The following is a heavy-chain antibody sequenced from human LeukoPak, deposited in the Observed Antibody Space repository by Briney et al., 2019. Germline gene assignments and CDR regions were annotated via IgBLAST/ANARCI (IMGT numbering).Heavy chain of an antibody. CDR2: IYTSGST. V-gene: IGHV4-4*07. Sequence: PSETLSLTCTVSGGSISSYYWSWIRQPAGKGLEWIGRIYTSGSTNYNPSLKSRVTISVDTSKNQFSMKLSSVTAADTAVYYCARHSTLRGYSYGFFDYWGHGTLVTVSS. CDR1: GGSISSYY. D-gene: IGHD5-18*01. CDR3: ARHSTLRGYSYGFFDY. J-gene: IGHJ4*01.